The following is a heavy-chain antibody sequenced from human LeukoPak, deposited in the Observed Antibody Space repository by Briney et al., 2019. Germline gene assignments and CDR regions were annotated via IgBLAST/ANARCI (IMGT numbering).Heavy chain of an antibody. D-gene: IGHD3-10*01. V-gene: IGHV3-7*03. CDR1: GFIFNNYW. CDR3: ARDLSRVTMVRGVITTPNYYGMDV. Sequence: GGSLRLSCAASGFIFNNYWISWVRQAPGEGLEWVANIKQDGSEKYYVDSVKGRFTISRDNAKNTLYLQMDSLRAEDTAVYYCARDLSRVTMVRGVITTPNYYGMDVWGQGTTVTVSS. J-gene: IGHJ6*02. CDR2: IKQDGSEK.